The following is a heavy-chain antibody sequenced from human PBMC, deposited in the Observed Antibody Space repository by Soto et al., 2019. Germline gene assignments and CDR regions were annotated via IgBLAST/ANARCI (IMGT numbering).Heavy chain of an antibody. D-gene: IGHD2-21*01. V-gene: IGHV5-51*01. Sequence: GESLKISCKGSGYNFAAYWIAWVRQMPGRGLEWVGIIYPGDSETRYSPSFQGQVTLSVDKSISTAYLQWGGLKASDTAMYYCANPDYCGGGQGPPDYWARGSLDTGSS. CDR3: ANPDYCGGGQGPPDY. J-gene: IGHJ4*02. CDR1: GYNFAAYW. CDR2: IYPGDSET.